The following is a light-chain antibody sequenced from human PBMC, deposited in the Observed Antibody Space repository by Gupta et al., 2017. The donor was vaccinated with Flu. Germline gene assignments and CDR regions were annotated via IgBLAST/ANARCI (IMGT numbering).Light chain of an antibody. J-gene: IGKJ4*01. CDR2: DAS. CDR1: QSVSTY. CDR3: QQGSNWPLT. V-gene: IGKV3-11*01. Sequence: ELVLTHSPATLSLSPGERATPSCRASQSVSTYLAWYQQKPGQAPRLLIYDASNRATGIPARFSGRGSGTYFTLTISSVEPEYSAVYYRQQGSNWPLTFGGGTKVEIK.